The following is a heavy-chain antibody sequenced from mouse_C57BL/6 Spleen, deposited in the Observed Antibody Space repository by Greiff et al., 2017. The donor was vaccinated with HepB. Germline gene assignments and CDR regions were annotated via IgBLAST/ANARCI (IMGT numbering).Heavy chain of an antibody. J-gene: IGHJ4*01. CDR2: IYPSDSET. Sequence: VQLQHPGAELVRPGSSVKLSCKASGYTFTSYWMDWVKQRPGQGLEWIGNIYPSDSETHYNQKFKDKATLTVDKSSSTAYMQLSSLTSEDSAVYYCARRDSSGYVGYYAMDYWGQGTSVTVSS. D-gene: IGHD3-2*02. V-gene: IGHV1-61*01. CDR1: GYTFTSYW. CDR3: ARRDSSGYVGYYAMDY.